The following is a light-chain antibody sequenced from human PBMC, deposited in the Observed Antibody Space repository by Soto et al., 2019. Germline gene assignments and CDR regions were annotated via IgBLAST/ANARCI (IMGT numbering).Light chain of an antibody. J-gene: IGKJ5*01. CDR2: LAS. V-gene: IGKV1-39*01. CDR3: KHSYNTPIT. CDR1: RIIDTY. Sequence: DIHMTQSPSSLSASVVYRVTITCXSSRIIDTYVDWYQQKPGKAPDLLIYLASTLQVGVPSRFSGSGSGTDFTLTISGLQPEDFATYYCKHSYNTPITFGQGTRLEIK.